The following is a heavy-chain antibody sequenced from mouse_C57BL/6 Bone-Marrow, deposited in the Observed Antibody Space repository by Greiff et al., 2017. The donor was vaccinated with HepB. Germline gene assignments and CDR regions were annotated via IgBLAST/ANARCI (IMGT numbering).Heavy chain of an antibody. Sequence: EVQLLESGGGLVQPGGSMKLSCVASGFTFSNYWMNWVRQSPEKGLEWVAQIRLKSDNYATNYAESVKGRFTISRDDTKSSVYLQMNNLRAEDTGIYYCTYYENYWGRGNTLTVSS. CDR1: GFTFSNYW. CDR2: IRLKSDNYAT. J-gene: IGHJ2*01. D-gene: IGHD2-4*01. CDR3: TYYENY. V-gene: IGHV6-3*01.